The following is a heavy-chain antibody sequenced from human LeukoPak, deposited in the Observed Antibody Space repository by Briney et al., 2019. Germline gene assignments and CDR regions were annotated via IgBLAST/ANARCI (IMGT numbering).Heavy chain of an antibody. CDR2: IDYSGST. D-gene: IGHD3-10*01. V-gene: IGHV4-39*01. CDR3: ARHRRGEPIDS. Sequence: ETEALLCTVSDGSMSSRTRSSFGGWIRQPPGKGLEWIGSIDYSGSTYYNPSLKSRVAISADTSTNQFSLKLNSVTAADTAVYYCARHRRGEPIDSWGQGSVDSVSS. J-gene: IGHJ4*02. CDR1: DGSMSSRTRSSF.